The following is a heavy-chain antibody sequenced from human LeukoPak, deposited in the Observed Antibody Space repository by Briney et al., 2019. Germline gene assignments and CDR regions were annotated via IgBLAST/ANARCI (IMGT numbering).Heavy chain of an antibody. CDR2: IYYSGST. J-gene: IGHJ2*01. V-gene: IGHV4-59*01. D-gene: IGHD4-23*01. CDR1: GGSISGYY. CDR3: ATHGYGGNTGEWYFGL. Sequence: SETLSLTCTVSGGSISGYYWSWIRQPPGKGLEWLGYIYYSGSTNYNPSLKSRVTISGDTSKNQFSLNLTSVTAADTAVYYCATHGYGGNTGEWYFGLWGRGTLVTVSS.